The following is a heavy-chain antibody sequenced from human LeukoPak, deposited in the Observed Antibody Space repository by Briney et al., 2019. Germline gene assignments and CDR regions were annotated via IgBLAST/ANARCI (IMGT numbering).Heavy chain of an antibody. CDR2: IYYSGST. Sequence: SETLSLTCTVSGGSISSYYWSWIRQPPGKGLEWIGYIYYSGSTNYNPSLKSRVTISVDTSKNQFSLKLSSMTAADTAVYYCARDISWTFDYWGQGTLVTVSS. D-gene: IGHD3-3*02. J-gene: IGHJ4*02. V-gene: IGHV4-59*01. CDR3: ARDISWTFDY. CDR1: GGSISSYY.